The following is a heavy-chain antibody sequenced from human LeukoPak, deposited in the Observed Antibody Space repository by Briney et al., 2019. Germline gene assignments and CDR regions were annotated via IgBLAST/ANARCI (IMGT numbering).Heavy chain of an antibody. CDR2: INHSGST. CDR1: GGSFSGYY. V-gene: IGHV4-34*01. J-gene: IGHJ5*02. CDR3: ARSRLRGFDP. D-gene: IGHD3-22*01. Sequence: SETLSLTCAVYGGSFSGYYWSWIRQPPGKGLEWIGEINHSGSTNYNPSLKSRVTISVDTSKNQFSLQLSSVTAADTAVYYCARSRLRGFDPWGQGTLVTVSS.